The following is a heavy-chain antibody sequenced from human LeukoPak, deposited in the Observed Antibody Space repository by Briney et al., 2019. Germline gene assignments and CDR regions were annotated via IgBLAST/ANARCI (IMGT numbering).Heavy chain of an antibody. J-gene: IGHJ4*02. CDR1: GGSISNYY. CDR3: ARGGTRPDYYFDY. CDR2: IYYGGST. V-gene: IGHV4-59*01. D-gene: IGHD2-2*01. Sequence: SETLSLTCIVSGGSISNYYWSWIRQPPGKGLEWIGYIYYGGSTNYNPSLKSRVTISVDTSKNQFSLKLSSVTAADTAVYYCARGGTRPDYYFDYWGQGTLLTVSS.